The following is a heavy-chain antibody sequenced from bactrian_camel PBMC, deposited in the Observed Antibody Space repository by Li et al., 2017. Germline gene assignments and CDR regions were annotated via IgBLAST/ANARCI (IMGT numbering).Heavy chain of an antibody. Sequence: VQLVESGGGSVQAGGSLNLTCAASGNTTSSKCMGWFRQAPWKECELVASLSADSVKGRTTISRDKNTLYLQMDSLRPEDSAKYYCAYDTQFCEAGDCADEYFKGDCTNWGQGTQVTVS. CDR1: GNTTSSKC. J-gene: IGHJ4*01. CDR2: L. CDR3: AYDTQFCEAGDCADEYFKGDCTN. D-gene: IGHD6*01. V-gene: IGHV3S53*01.